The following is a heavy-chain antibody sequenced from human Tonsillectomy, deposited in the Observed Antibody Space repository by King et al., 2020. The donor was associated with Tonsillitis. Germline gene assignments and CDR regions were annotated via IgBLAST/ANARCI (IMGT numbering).Heavy chain of an antibody. CDR3: ASTSNVWFDP. V-gene: IGHV4-39*01. J-gene: IGHJ5*02. CDR2: IYYSGST. D-gene: IGHD4/OR15-4a*01. Sequence: QLQESGPGLVKTSQTLSLTCTVSGGSISGSTQYWGWIRQPPGKGLEWIASIYYSGSTYYNPSLKSRVTISVDTSNNQFSLKLSSVTAADTAVYYCASTSNVWFDPWGQGTLVIVSS. CDR1: GGSISGSTQY.